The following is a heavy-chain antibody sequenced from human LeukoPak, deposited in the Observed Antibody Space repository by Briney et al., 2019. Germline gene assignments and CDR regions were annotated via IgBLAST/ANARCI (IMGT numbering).Heavy chain of an antibody. D-gene: IGHD2-21*01. CDR1: GGSISSSSYY. V-gene: IGHV4-39*01. Sequence: SETLSLTCTVSGGSISSSSYYWGWIRQPPGKGLEWIGSIYYSGSTYYNPSLKSRVTISVDTSKNQFSLKLSSVTAADTAVYYCARGEPDFQHWGQRTLVTVSS. CDR2: IYYSGST. J-gene: IGHJ1*01. CDR3: ARGEPDFQH.